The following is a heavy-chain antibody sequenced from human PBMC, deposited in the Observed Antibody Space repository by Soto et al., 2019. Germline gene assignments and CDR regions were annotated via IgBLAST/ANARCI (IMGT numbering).Heavy chain of an antibody. D-gene: IGHD6-13*01. Sequence: PGGSLRLSCAASGFTFSSYAMSWVRQAPGKGLEWVSAISGSGGSTYYADSVKGRFTISRDNSKNTLYLQMNSLRAEDTAVYYCAYARGIAAAGIGYNWFDPWGQGTLVTVSS. CDR3: AYARGIAAAGIGYNWFDP. J-gene: IGHJ5*02. V-gene: IGHV3-23*01. CDR1: GFTFSSYA. CDR2: ISGSGGST.